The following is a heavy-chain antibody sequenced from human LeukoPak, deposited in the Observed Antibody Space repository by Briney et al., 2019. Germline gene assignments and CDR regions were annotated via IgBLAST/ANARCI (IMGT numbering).Heavy chain of an antibody. J-gene: IGHJ4*02. Sequence: PSETLSLTCTVSGGSISSGSYYWSWIRQPAGKELEWIGRIYTSGSTNYNPSLKSRVTISVDTSKNQFSLKLSSVTAADTAVYYCARAPKYGDYVYWGQGTLVTVSS. D-gene: IGHD4-17*01. V-gene: IGHV4-61*02. CDR2: IYTSGST. CDR3: ARAPKYGDYVY. CDR1: GGSISSGSYY.